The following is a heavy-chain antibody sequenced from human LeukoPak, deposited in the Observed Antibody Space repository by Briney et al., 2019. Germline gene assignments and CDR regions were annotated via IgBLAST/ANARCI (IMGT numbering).Heavy chain of an antibody. V-gene: IGHV4-59*08. Sequence: PSETLSLTCSVCGGSIRSYYWSWIPQPPGKGLEWIGYIYYSGSTNYNPSLKSRVTISVDTSKNQFSLILSSVTAADTAVYYCGRHIGTTSRGCYAYWGQGTLVTVSS. CDR2: IYYSGST. CDR1: GGSIRSYY. D-gene: IGHD3-22*01. CDR3: GRHIGTTSRGCYAY. J-gene: IGHJ4*02.